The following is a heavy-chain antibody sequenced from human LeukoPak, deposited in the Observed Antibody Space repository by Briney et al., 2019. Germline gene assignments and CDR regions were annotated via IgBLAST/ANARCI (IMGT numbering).Heavy chain of an antibody. CDR1: GLIFA. D-gene: IGHD2-15*01. Sequence: AGGSLRLSCAASGLIFAMSWVRQAPGQGLEWVSGITSGFTPHYADSVKGRFTISRDNSKNTFHLQMNSLRAEDTAVYYCAKDYSDLRVADVFFEYWGQGTLVTVSS. CDR3: AKDYSDLRVADVFFEY. J-gene: IGHJ4*02. V-gene: IGHV3-23*01. CDR2: ITSGFTP.